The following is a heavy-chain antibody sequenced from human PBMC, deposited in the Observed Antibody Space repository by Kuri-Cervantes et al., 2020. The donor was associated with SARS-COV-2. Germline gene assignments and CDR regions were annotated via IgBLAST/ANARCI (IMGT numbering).Heavy chain of an antibody. CDR1: GGSISSGSYY. D-gene: IGHD3-22*01. CDR3: ASPFSSGYYRY. J-gene: IGHJ4*02. CDR2: IYYSGST. Sequence: GSLRLSCTVSGGSISSGSYYWGWIRQPPGKGLEWIGSIYYSGSTYYNPSLKSRVTISVDTSKNQFSLKLSSVTAADTAVYYCASPFSSGYYRYWGQGTLVTVSS. V-gene: IGHV4-39*01.